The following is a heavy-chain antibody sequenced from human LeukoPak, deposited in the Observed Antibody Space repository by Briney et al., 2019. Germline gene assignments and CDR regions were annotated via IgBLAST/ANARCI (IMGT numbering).Heavy chain of an antibody. V-gene: IGHV3-23*01. Sequence: GGSLRLSCAASGFTFSSYAMSWVRQAPGKGLEWVSAISGSGGSTYYADSVKGRFTISRDNSKNTLYLQMNSLRAEDTAVYYCAKGWFGELLLVYYYMDVWGQGTMVTVSS. CDR3: AKGWFGELLLVYYYMDV. CDR1: GFTFSSYA. CDR2: ISGSGGST. J-gene: IGHJ6*03. D-gene: IGHD3-10*01.